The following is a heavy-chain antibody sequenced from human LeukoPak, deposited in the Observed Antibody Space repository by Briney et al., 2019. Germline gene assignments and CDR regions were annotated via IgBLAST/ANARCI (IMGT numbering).Heavy chain of an antibody. D-gene: IGHD3-22*01. CDR2: IIPIFGTA. V-gene: IGHV1-69*05. CDR3: ASSYYEAFLFDY. Sequence: PSASVKVSCKASGGTFSSYAISWVRQAPGQGLEWMGGIIPIFGTANYAQKFQGRVTITTDESTSTAYMELSSLRSEDTAVYYCASSYYEAFLFDYWGQGTLVTVSS. CDR1: GGTFSSYA. J-gene: IGHJ4*02.